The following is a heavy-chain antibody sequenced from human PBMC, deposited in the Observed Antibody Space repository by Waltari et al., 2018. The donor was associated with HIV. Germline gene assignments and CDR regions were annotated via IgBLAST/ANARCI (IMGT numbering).Heavy chain of an antibody. CDR2: ISDDGNNK. D-gene: IGHD1-26*01. CDR3: AKAVGATQRGYFDY. Sequence: QVQLVESGGGVVQPGRPLRLSCAASGFTLINFGMHWVRQAPGKGLEWVAVISDDGNNKYYADSVEGRFTISGDNSKNTTYLQMNSLRAEDTAVYYCAKAVGATQRGYFDYCGQGTLVTVSS. J-gene: IGHJ4*02. CDR1: GFTLINFG. V-gene: IGHV3-30*18.